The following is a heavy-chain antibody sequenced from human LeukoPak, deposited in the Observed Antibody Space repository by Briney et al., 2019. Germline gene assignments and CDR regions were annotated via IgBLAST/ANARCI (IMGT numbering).Heavy chain of an antibody. CDR2: MNPNSGNT. J-gene: IGHJ4*02. V-gene: IGHV1-8*01. CDR3: ARGHGYSYV. Sequence: ASVKVSCKASGYTFTSYDIHWVRQATGQGLEWMGWMNPNSGNTGYAQKFQGKVTMTRNTAISTTYMELSSLIFEDTAVYYCARGHGYSYVWGQGTLVTVSS. CDR1: GYTFTSYD. D-gene: IGHD5-18*01.